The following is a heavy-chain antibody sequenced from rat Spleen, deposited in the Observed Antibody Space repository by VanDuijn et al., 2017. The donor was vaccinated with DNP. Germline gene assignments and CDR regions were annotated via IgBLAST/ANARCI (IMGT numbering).Heavy chain of an antibody. D-gene: IGHD1-11*01. CDR2: IWTGGST. CDR1: GFSLTSYN. J-gene: IGHJ3*01. Sequence: QVQLKESGPGLVQPSQTLSLTCTVSGFSLTSYNVHWVRQPTGKGLEWMGIIWTGGSTDYNSALKSRLSIRRDTSKSQVFLKMNSVQTEDSAMYVGASGTTGSSWFAYWGQGTLVTVSS. CDR3: ASGTTGSSWFAY. V-gene: IGHV2-30*01.